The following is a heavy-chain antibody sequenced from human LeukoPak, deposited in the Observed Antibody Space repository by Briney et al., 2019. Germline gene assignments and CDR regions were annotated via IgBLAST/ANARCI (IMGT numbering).Heavy chain of an antibody. V-gene: IGHV3-30-3*01. CDR2: ISYDGSNK. CDR1: GFTFSSYA. D-gene: IGHD3-10*01. Sequence: GRSLRRSCAASGFTFSSYAMHWVRQAPGKGLEWVAVISYDGSNKYYADSVKGRFTISRDNSKNTLYLQMNSLRAEDTAVYYCARGKGWFHAFDIWGQGTMVTVSS. J-gene: IGHJ3*02. CDR3: ARGKGWFHAFDI.